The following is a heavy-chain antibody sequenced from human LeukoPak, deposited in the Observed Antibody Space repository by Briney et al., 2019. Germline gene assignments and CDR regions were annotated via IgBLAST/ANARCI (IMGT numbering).Heavy chain of an antibody. J-gene: IGHJ4*02. V-gene: IGHV4-39*01. D-gene: IGHD6-13*01. Sequence: SDTLSLTCTVSGGSISSSSYYWGWIRQPPGKVLGWMGSIYYSGSTYYNPSLKSRVTISVDTSKNQSSLKLSSVTAADTAVYYCARLGSSNYIIDYWGQGTLVTVSS. CDR1: GGSISSSSYY. CDR2: IYYSGST. CDR3: ARLGSSNYIIDY.